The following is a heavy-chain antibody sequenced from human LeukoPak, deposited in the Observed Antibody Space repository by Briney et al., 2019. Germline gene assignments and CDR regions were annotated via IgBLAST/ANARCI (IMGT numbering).Heavy chain of an antibody. J-gene: IGHJ4*02. Sequence: SETLSLTCAVYGGSFTGYYWSWIRQPPGKGLEWIGEINHSGSINCNPSLKSRITISIDPSKNQFSLKLSSVTAADTAVYYCARVEYDFWSGSQSDYWGQGTLVTVSS. V-gene: IGHV4-34*01. CDR2: INHSGSI. CDR1: GGSFTGYY. D-gene: IGHD3-3*01. CDR3: ARVEYDFWSGSQSDY.